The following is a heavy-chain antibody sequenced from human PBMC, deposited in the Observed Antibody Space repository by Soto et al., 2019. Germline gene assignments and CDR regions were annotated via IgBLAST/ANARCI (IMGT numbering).Heavy chain of an antibody. D-gene: IGHD6-13*01. CDR1: GFSASATY. V-gene: IGHV3-21*01. J-gene: IGHJ5*02. CDR3: ARVPIAPAGTFDP. Sequence: GGSLRLSCAASGFSASATYMSWVRQAPGKGLEWVSSISSSSYIYYADSVKGRFTISRDNAKNSLYLQMNSLRAEDTAVYYCARVPIAPAGTFDPWGQGTLVIVSS. CDR2: ISSSSYI.